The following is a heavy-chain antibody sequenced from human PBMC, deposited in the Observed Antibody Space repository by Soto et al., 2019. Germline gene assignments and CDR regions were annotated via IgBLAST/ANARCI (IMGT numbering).Heavy chain of an antibody. CDR2: INNVESYT. CDR1: GFTFSISW. Sequence: EVQLVESGGGLVQPGGSLRLSCTPSGFTFSISWMHWVRQAPGKGLVWVSRINNVESYTTYADSVKGRFTISRDNAKNTLYLQMNSLRAEDTAVYYCAREAYGSGNRYFDYWGQGTLVTVSS. CDR3: AREAYGSGNRYFDY. D-gene: IGHD3-10*01. V-gene: IGHV3-74*01. J-gene: IGHJ4*02.